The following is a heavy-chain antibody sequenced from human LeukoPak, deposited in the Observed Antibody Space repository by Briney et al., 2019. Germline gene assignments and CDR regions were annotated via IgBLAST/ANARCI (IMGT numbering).Heavy chain of an antibody. V-gene: IGHV1-18*01. D-gene: IGHD2-21*01. Sequence: ASVKVSCKASGYTFTSYGISWVRQAPGQGLEWMGWISAYNGNTNYAQKLQGRVAMTTDTSTNTAYMELSSLRSEDTAAYYCAREGEVIVTDNLFYWGQGTLVTVSS. CDR3: AREGEVIVTDNLFY. CDR1: GYTFTSYG. CDR2: ISAYNGNT. J-gene: IGHJ4*02.